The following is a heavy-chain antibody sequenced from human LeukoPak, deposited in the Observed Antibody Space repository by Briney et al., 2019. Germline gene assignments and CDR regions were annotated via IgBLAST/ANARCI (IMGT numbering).Heavy chain of an antibody. CDR1: GYTFTSYD. V-gene: IGHV1-8*03. J-gene: IGHJ6*03. Sequence: ASVKVSCKASGYTFTSYDINWVRQATGQGLEWMGWMNPNSGNTGYAQKFQGRVTITRNTSISTAYMELSSLRSEDTAVYYCARGLLLDSSGYYWGFGTYYYYYMDVWGKGTTVTVSS. CDR2: MNPNSGNT. D-gene: IGHD3-22*01. CDR3: ARGLLLDSSGYYWGFGTYYYYYMDV.